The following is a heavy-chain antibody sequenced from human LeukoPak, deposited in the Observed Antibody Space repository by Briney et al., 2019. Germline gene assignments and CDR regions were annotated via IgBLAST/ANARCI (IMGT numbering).Heavy chain of an antibody. CDR2: ISAYNANT. CDR1: GYTFISSG. D-gene: IGHD2-21*02. V-gene: IGHV1-18*01. Sequence: ASVKVSCKPSGYTFISSGISWGRQAPGQGLEWMGWISAYNANTNYAQKLQGRVTMTTDTSTSTAYMELRSLRSDDTAVYYCARGGLAYCGGDCYLGYWGQETLVTVSS. J-gene: IGHJ4*02. CDR3: ARGGLAYCGGDCYLGY.